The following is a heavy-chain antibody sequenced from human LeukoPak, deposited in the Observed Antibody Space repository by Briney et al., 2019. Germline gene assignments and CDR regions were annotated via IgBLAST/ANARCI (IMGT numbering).Heavy chain of an antibody. CDR1: GFTFSSYG. V-gene: IGHV3-30*18. Sequence: GGSLRLSCAASGFTFSSYGMLWVRQAPGKGLEWVAVISYDGSNKYYADSVKGRFTISRDNSKNTLYLQMNSLRAEDTAVYYCAKVVYCSSTSCYEGFDYWGQGTLVTVSS. J-gene: IGHJ4*02. D-gene: IGHD2-2*01. CDR2: ISYDGSNK. CDR3: AKVVYCSSTSCYEGFDY.